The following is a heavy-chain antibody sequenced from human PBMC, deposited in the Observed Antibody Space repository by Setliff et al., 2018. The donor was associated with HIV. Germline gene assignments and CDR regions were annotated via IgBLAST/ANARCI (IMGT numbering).Heavy chain of an antibody. J-gene: IGHJ4*02. CDR3: ATLAAAGESYDY. CDR1: GGSIRSPNW. CDR2: IFHGGNT. D-gene: IGHD6-13*01. Sequence: PSETLSLTCTVSGGSIRSPNWWSWVRQPPGKGLEWIGEIFHGGNTNYSPSLESRVTLSVDKSKNLFSLRLSSVTAADTAVYYCATLAAAGESYDYWGQGSLVTVSS. V-gene: IGHV4-4*02.